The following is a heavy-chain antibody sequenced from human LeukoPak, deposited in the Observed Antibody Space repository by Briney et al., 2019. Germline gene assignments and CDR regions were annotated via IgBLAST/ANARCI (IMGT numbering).Heavy chain of an antibody. Sequence: GGSLRLSCAASGFTFSNAWMSWVRQAPGKGLEWVGRIKSKTDGGITDYAAPVKGRFTISRDDSKNTLYLQMNSLRAEDTAVYYCAREGGNIVVVPAAIRFDPWGQGTLVTVSS. V-gene: IGHV3-15*01. D-gene: IGHD2-2*02. CDR3: AREGGNIVVVPAAIRFDP. CDR2: IKSKTDGGIT. CDR1: GFTFSNAW. J-gene: IGHJ5*02.